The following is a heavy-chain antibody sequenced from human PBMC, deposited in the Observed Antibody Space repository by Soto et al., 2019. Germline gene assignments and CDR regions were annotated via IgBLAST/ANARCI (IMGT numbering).Heavy chain of an antibody. CDR3: ARGGYCRGGSWYGAVAFDI. D-gene: IGHD2-15*01. V-gene: IGHV1-2*04. CDR1: GYTFTGYY. Sequence: QVQLVQSGAEVKKPGASVKVSCKASGYTFTGYYMHWVRQAPGQGLEWMGWINPNSGGTNYAQKFQGWVTMTRDTSISRAYMELSSLTCDDTAVYYCARGGYCRGGSWYGAVAFDIWGHGTMVTVSS. J-gene: IGHJ3*02. CDR2: INPNSGGT.